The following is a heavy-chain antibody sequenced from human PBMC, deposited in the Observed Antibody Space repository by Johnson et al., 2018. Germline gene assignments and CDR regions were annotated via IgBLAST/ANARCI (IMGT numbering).Heavy chain of an antibody. CDR2: IYSGGST. J-gene: IGHJ6*03. CDR1: GFTVSSNY. CDR3: ARDRRNSYGYYYYYYMDV. Sequence: VQLVEAGGGLVEAGGSLRLSCAASGFTVSSNYMSWVRQAPGKGLEWVSVIYSGGSTYYADSVKGRFTISRDNSKNTLYLQMNSLRAEDTAVYYGARDRRNSYGYYYYYYMDVWGKGTTVTVSS. D-gene: IGHD5-18*01. V-gene: IGHV3-66*02.